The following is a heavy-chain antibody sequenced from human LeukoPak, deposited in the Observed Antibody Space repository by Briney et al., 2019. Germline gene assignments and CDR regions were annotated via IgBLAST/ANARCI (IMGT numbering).Heavy chain of an antibody. V-gene: IGHV3-33*01. CDR1: GFTFSSYG. Sequence: PGGSLRLPCAASGFTFSSYGMHWVRQAPGKGLEWVAVIWYDGSNKYYADSVKGRFTISRDNSKNTLYLQMNSLRAEDTAVYYCARETPYGYEDYWGQGTLVTVSS. CDR3: ARETPYGYEDY. J-gene: IGHJ4*02. D-gene: IGHD5-18*01. CDR2: IWYDGSNK.